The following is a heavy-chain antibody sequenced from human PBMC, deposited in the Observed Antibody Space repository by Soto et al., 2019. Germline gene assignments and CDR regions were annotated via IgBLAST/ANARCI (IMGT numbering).Heavy chain of an antibody. V-gene: IGHV3-66*01. D-gene: IGHD3-3*01. Sequence: EVQLVESGGGLVQPGGSLRLSCAASGFTVSNLYMTWVRQAPGKGLQWVAVISSGGSTYYADSVKGRFTISRDNSKNTLYIEMNSLRAEDTAVYYCARDTLGVAYDFLHGGQGTLVTVSS. CDR3: ARDTLGVAYDFLH. CDR1: GFTVSNLY. J-gene: IGHJ4*02. CDR2: ISSGGST.